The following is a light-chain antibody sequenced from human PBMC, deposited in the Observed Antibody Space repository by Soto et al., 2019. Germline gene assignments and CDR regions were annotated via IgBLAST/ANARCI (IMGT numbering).Light chain of an antibody. J-gene: IGKJ5*01. V-gene: IGKV1-12*01. Sequence: DIRMTQSPSSVSASVGDRVTITCRASQGISRWLAWYQQKPGKAPKLLIYATSSLQSGVPSRFTGRRSGTDFTRPISNLQPEDFSSYYCHEANSFSPTFGNGTRRGSK. CDR1: QGISRW. CDR3: HEANSFSPT. CDR2: ATS.